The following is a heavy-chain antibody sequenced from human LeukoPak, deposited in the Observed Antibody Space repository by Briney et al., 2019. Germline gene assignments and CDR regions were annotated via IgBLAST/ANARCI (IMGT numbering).Heavy chain of an antibody. J-gene: IGHJ4*02. CDR3: AKELWVTVAGTGDY. V-gene: IGHV3-23*01. CDR1: GFTFSGYA. CDR2: ISGSGGGP. Sequence: PGGSLRLSCVGSGFTFSGYAMTWVRQAPGKGLEWVAAISGSGGGPYYADSVKGRFTISRDNSKNTVYLQMNTLRTEDTALYYCAKELWVTVAGTGDYWGQGTRVTVSS. D-gene: IGHD6-19*01.